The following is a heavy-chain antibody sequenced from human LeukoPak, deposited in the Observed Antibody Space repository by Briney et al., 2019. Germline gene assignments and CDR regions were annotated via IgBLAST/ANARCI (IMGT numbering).Heavy chain of an antibody. CDR3: ARGIGSSHTPNAFDY. Sequence: ASVKVSCKASGYTFTSYAMNWVRQAPGQGLEWMGWINTNTGNPTYAQGFTGRFVFSLDTSVSTAYLQISSLKAEDTAVYYCARGIGSSHTPNAFDYWGQGTLVPVSS. V-gene: IGHV7-4-1*02. J-gene: IGHJ4*02. CDR1: GYTFTSYA. CDR2: INTNTGNP. D-gene: IGHD1-26*01.